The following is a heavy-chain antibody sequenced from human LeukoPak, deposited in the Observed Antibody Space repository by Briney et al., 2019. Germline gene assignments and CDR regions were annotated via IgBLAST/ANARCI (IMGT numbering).Heavy chain of an antibody. J-gene: IGHJ5*02. CDR3: ARGDSGVRWFDP. CDR2: INHSGST. V-gene: IGHV4-34*01. Sequence: PSETLSLTCAVYGGSFSGYYWSWIRQPPGKGLEWIGEINHSGSTNYNPSLKSRVTISVDTSKNQFSLRLSSVTAADTAIYYCARGDSGVRWFDPWGQGALVTVPS. CDR1: GGSFSGYY. D-gene: IGHD6-19*01.